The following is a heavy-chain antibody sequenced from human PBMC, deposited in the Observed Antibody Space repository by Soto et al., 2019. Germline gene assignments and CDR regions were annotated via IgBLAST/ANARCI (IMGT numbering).Heavy chain of an antibody. Sequence: SETLSLTCTVSGGSVSSGSYYWSWIRQPPGKGLEWIGYIYYSGSTNYNPSLKSRVTISVDTSKNQFSLKLSSVTAADTAVYYCARTPLLWFGESRNYYYYYGMDVWGQGTTVTVSS. J-gene: IGHJ6*02. D-gene: IGHD3-10*01. CDR1: GGSVSSGSYY. CDR2: IYYSGST. V-gene: IGHV4-61*01. CDR3: ARTPLLWFGESRNYYYYYGMDV.